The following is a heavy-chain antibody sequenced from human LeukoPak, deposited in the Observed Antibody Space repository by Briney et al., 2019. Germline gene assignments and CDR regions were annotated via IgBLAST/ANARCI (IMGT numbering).Heavy chain of an antibody. CDR3: ARDGPRGFWDPYYMDV. CDR1: GYTFTSYD. V-gene: IGHV1-8*01. Sequence: ASVKVSCKASGYTFTSYDINWVRQATGQGLEWMGWMNPNSGNTGYAQKFQGRVTMTRNTSISTAYMELSSLRSEDTAVYYCARDGPRGFWDPYYMDVWGKGTTVTVSS. J-gene: IGHJ6*03. D-gene: IGHD3-3*01. CDR2: MNPNSGNT.